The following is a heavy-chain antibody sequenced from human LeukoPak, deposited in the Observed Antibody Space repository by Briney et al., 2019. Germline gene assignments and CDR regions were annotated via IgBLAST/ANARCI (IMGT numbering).Heavy chain of an antibody. CDR1: GLTFSSNY. D-gene: IGHD6-19*01. V-gene: IGHV3-53*04. CDR3: AREDSSGAGDY. CDR2: IYSGGST. Sequence: PGGSLRLSCAACGLTFSSNYMSWVRQAPGKGLEWVSVIYSGGSTYYADSVKGRFTISRHNSKNTLYLQMNSLRAEDTAVYYCAREDSSGAGDYWGQGTLVTVSS. J-gene: IGHJ4*02.